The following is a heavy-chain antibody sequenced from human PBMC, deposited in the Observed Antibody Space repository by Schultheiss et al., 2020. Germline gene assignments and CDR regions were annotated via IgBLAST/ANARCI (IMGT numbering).Heavy chain of an antibody. CDR1: GFTFSNAW. V-gene: IGHV3-15*07. CDR3: TTRVYYYYGMDI. CDR2: IKSKTDGGTT. Sequence: GESLKISCAASGFTFSNAWMNWVRQAPGKGLEWVGRIKSKTDGGTTDYAAPVKGRFTISRDDSKNTLYLQMNSLKTEDTAVYYCTTRVYYYYGMDIWGQGTTGTVSS. J-gene: IGHJ6*02.